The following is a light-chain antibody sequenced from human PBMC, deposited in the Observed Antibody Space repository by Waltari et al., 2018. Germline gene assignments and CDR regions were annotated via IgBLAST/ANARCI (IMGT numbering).Light chain of an antibody. Sequence: QSALTQPASVSGSPGQSITISCTGTSSDVGGYNFVSWYQQHPGKVPKLIIYEVNNRPAGVSKRFSGSKSGNTASLTISGLQAEDEADYYCSSYTRHETGIFGGGTKLTVL. CDR2: EVN. CDR3: SSYTRHETGI. J-gene: IGLJ2*01. V-gene: IGLV2-14*01. CDR1: SSDVGGYNF.